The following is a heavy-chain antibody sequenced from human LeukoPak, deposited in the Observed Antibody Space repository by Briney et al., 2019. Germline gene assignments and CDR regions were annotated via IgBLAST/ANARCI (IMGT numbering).Heavy chain of an antibody. CDR1: GGTFSSYA. CDR2: IIPILGIA. J-gene: IGHJ6*02. CDR3: ARWLQGYYYGMDV. D-gene: IGHD5-24*01. Sequence: EASVKVSCKASGGTFSSYAISWVRQAPGQGLEWMGRIIPILGIANYAQKFQGRVTITADKSTSTAYMELSSLRSEDTAAYYCARWLQGYYYGMDVWGQGTTVTVSS. V-gene: IGHV1-69*04.